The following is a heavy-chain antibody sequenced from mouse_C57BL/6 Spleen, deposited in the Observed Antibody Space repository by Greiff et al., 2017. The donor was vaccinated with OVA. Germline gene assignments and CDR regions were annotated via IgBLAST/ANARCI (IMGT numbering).Heavy chain of an antibody. D-gene: IGHD4-1*01. CDR1: GYAFSSYW. J-gene: IGHJ2*01. V-gene: IGHV1-80*01. Sequence: VQRVESGAELVKPGASVKISCKASGYAFSSYWMNWVKQRPGKGLEWIGQIYPGDGDTNYNGKFKGKATLTADKSSSTAYMQLSSLTSEDSAVYFCAVTGTRNYFDYWGQGTTLTVSS. CDR3: AVTGTRNYFDY. CDR2: IYPGDGDT.